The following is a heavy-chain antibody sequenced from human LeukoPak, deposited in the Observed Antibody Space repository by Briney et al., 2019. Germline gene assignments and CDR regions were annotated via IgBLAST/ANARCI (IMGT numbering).Heavy chain of an antibody. J-gene: IGHJ4*02. D-gene: IGHD1-26*01. CDR1: GFILSSYW. CDR3: ARYSGNPASFEY. CDR2: IKQDGSEK. V-gene: IGHV3-7*01. Sequence: GGSLRLSCAASGFILSSYWMSLVRQAPGKGLEWVANIKQDGSEKHYVDSVKGRFTISRDNAKNSLYLQMNSLRAEDTGVYYCARYSGNPASFEYWGQGTLVTVSS.